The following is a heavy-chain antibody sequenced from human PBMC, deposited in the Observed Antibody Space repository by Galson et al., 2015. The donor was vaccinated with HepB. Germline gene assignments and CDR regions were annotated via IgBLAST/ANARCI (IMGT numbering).Heavy chain of an antibody. Sequence: QSGAEVKKPGESLRISCKGSGYSFTTYWISWVRQMPGRGLEWMGRIDPSDSYTNYSPSFQGHVTISADKSISTAYLQWSSLKASDTAMYYCARRYGDYDFTPRGMDVWGQGTTVTISS. CDR2: IDPSDSYT. V-gene: IGHV5-10-1*01. D-gene: IGHD4-17*01. CDR3: ARRYGDYDFTPRGMDV. CDR1: GYSFTTYW. J-gene: IGHJ6*02.